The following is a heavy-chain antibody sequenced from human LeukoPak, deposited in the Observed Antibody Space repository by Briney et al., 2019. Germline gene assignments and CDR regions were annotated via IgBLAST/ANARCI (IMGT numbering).Heavy chain of an antibody. Sequence: GGSLRLSCAASGFTVSNNFMSWVRQAPGKGLEWVSVIYGGGSTYYADSVKGRFINSRDTSKNTLYLQMNSLRAEDTAVYYCASWPGGWYGEDSWGQGTLVTVSS. J-gene: IGHJ4*02. V-gene: IGHV3-53*01. D-gene: IGHD6-19*01. CDR3: ASWPGGWYGEDS. CDR1: GFTVSNNF. CDR2: IYGGGST.